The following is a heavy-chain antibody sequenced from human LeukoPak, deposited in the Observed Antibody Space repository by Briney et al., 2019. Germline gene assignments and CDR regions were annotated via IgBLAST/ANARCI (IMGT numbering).Heavy chain of an antibody. J-gene: IGHJ1*01. D-gene: IGHD3-22*01. V-gene: IGHV1-69*13. CDR1: GGTFSSYA. Sequence: SVKVSCKASGGTFSSYAISWVRQAPGRGLEWMGGIIPIFGTANYAQKFQGRVTITADESTSTAYMELSSLRSEDTAVYYCARRYYYDSSGYYGWYFQHWGQGTLVTVSS. CDR2: IIPIFGTA. CDR3: ARRYYYDSSGYYGWYFQH.